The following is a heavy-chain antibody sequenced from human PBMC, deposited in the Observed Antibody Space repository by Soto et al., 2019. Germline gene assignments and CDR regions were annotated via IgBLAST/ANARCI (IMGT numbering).Heavy chain of an antibody. CDR2: ISGSGGST. CDR1: GFPFSSYA. D-gene: IGHD6-6*01. Sequence: PGGSLRLSCAASGFPFSSYAMSWVRQAPGKGLEWVSAISGSGGSTYYADSVKGRFTISRDNSKNTLYLQMNSLRAEDTAVYYCAKDQVAARRAQPFWGQGTLVTVSS. J-gene: IGHJ4*02. CDR3: AKDQVAARRAQPF. V-gene: IGHV3-23*01.